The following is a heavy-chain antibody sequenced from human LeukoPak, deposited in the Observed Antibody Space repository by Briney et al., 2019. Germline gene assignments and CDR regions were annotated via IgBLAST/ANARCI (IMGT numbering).Heavy chain of an antibody. J-gene: IGHJ4*02. CDR1: GFTFSSYG. V-gene: IGHV3-30*18. CDR3: AKDRDGYNFGSFDY. Sequence: GGSLRLSCAASGFTFSSYGMHWVRQAPGKGLEWVAVISYDGSNKYYADSVKGRFTISRDNSKNTLYLQMNSLRAEVTAVYYCAKDRDGYNFGSFDYWGQGTLVTVSS. D-gene: IGHD5-24*01. CDR2: ISYDGSNK.